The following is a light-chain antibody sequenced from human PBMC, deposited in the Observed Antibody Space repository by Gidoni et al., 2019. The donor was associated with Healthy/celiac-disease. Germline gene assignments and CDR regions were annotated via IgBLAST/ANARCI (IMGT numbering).Light chain of an antibody. CDR1: SSNIGSNT. V-gene: IGLV1-44*01. Sequence: QSVLTQPPSASGTPGQRVTISCSGSSSNIGSNTVNCYQQLPGTAPKLLIYCNDQRPSGVPDRFSGSKSGSSASLAISGLQSEDEADYYCAAWDASLNGRVFGGGTKLTVL. CDR2: CND. CDR3: AAWDASLNGRV. J-gene: IGLJ3*02.